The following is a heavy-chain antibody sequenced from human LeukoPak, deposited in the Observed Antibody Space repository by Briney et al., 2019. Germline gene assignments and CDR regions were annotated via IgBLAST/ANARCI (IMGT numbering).Heavy chain of an antibody. Sequence: SETLSLTCTVSGGSISSYYWSWIRQPPGKGLEWIGYIYYSGSTNYNPSLKSRVTISIDTSKYPFSLQLSSVTAADTAVYYCAREPYDSGSYFDYWGQGNLVTVSS. V-gene: IGHV4-59*01. CDR1: GGSISSYY. CDR2: IYYSGST. D-gene: IGHD1-26*01. CDR3: AREPYDSGSYFDY. J-gene: IGHJ4*02.